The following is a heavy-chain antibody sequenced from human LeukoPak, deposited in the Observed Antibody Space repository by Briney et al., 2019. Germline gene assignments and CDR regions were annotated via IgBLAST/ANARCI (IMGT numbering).Heavy chain of an antibody. V-gene: IGHV4-59*01. CDR3: ARVRWELRTKGAFDI. Sequence: KASETLSLTCTVSGGSISSYYWSWIRQPPGKGLEWIGYIYYSGSTNYNPSLKSRVTISVDTSKNQFSLKLSSVTAADTAVYYCARVRWELRTKGAFDIWGQGTMVTVSS. CDR1: GGSISSYY. J-gene: IGHJ3*02. D-gene: IGHD1-26*01. CDR2: IYYSGST.